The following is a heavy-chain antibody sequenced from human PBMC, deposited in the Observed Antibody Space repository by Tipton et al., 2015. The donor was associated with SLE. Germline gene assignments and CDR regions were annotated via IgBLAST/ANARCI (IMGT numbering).Heavy chain of an antibody. D-gene: IGHD3/OR15-3a*01. CDR2: IYPTGST. Sequence: TLSLTCNVSGVSISTYYWSWIRQPPGKGLEWIGYIYPTGSTNYNPSLKSRVTISVDTSKNQFSLNLNSVTAADTAVYYCAREGWRVDFHAFDIWGQGTVVTVAS. CDR3: AREGWRVDFHAFDI. CDR1: GVSISTYY. J-gene: IGHJ3*02. V-gene: IGHV4-4*08.